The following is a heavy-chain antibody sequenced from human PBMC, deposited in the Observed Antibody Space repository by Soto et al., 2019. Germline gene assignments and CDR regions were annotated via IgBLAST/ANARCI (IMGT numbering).Heavy chain of an antibody. D-gene: IGHD6-13*01. J-gene: IGHJ6*02. CDR1: GFTFSNAW. CDR3: PISEAAHYYYGMDL. V-gene: IGHV3-15*07. CDR2: IRSKTDGGTT. Sequence: EVQLVESGGGLVKPGGSLRLSCAASGFTFSNAWRKWVRQAPGKGLEWVGRIRSKTDGGTTEYAAPVKGRVTLSRDDSKNTLYLQMNRLNLEATAVYYCPISEAAHYYYGMDLWGQGTKLTVSS.